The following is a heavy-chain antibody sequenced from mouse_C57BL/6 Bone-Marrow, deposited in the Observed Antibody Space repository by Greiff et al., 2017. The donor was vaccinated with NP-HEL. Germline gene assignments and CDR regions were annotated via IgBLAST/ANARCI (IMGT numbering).Heavy chain of an antibody. CDR2: IRLKSDNYAT. CDR3: TGEAYYYGSRGFAY. V-gene: IGHV6-3*01. Sequence: EVKVEESGGGLVQPGGSMKLSCVASGFTFSNYWMNWVRQSPEKGLEWVAQIRLKSDNYATHYAESVKGRFTISRDDSKRSFYLQMNNLRAEDTGIYYCTGEAYYYGSRGFAYWGQGTLVTVSA. CDR1: GFTFSNYW. D-gene: IGHD1-1*01. J-gene: IGHJ3*01.